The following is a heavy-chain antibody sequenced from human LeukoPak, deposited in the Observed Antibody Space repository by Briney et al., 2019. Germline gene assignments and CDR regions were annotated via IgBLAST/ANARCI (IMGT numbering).Heavy chain of an antibody. J-gene: IGHJ5*02. Sequence: GGSLRLSCAASGFTVSSNYMSWVRQAPGKGLEWVSVIYSGGSTYYADSVKGRFTISRDNSKNTPYLQMNSLRAEDTAVYYCARDLRYWFDPWGQGTLVTVSS. V-gene: IGHV3-53*01. CDR1: GFTVSSNY. CDR3: ARDLRYWFDP. CDR2: IYSGGST.